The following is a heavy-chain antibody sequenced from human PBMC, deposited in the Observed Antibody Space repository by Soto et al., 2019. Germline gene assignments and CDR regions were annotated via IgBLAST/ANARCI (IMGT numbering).Heavy chain of an antibody. J-gene: IGHJ6*02. V-gene: IGHV4-4*07. CDR1: GGSISSYY. D-gene: IGHD7-27*01. CDR2: IYTSGST. Sequence: SETLSLTCTVSGGSISSYYWSWIRQPAGKGLEWIGRIYTSGSTNYNPSLKSRVTMSVDTSKNQFSLKLSSVTAADTAVYYCARELTGDLYYDYYGMDVWGQGTTVTVSS. CDR3: ARELTGDLYYDYYGMDV.